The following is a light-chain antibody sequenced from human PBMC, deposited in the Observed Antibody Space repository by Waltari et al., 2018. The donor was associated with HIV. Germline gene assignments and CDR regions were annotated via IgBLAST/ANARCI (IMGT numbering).Light chain of an antibody. V-gene: IGKV1-39*01. Sequence: DIQMTQSPSSLSASVGDRVTITCRASQSITNYLNWYQQKPGTAPKLLIYAASSLQTGVPSRFSGSGSWTDFTLTISCLQPEDFATYYCQQSYSITWTFGQGTKVEIK. CDR3: QQSYSITWT. J-gene: IGKJ1*01. CDR2: AAS. CDR1: QSITNY.